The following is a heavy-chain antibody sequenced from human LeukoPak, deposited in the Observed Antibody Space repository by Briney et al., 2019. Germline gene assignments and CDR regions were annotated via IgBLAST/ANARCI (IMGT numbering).Heavy chain of an antibody. CDR1: GFTFSSYA. V-gene: IGHV3-23*01. D-gene: IGHD2-2*01. CDR3: AEAHCGSSSCSRVDY. CDR2: ITGSGDST. J-gene: IGHJ4*02. Sequence: PGGSLRLSCAASGFTFSSYAMSWVRQAPGRGLEWVSAITGSGDSTYYADSVKGRFTISRDNSRSTLYLQMNSLRAEDTALYYCAEAHCGSSSCSRVDYWGQGTLVTVSS.